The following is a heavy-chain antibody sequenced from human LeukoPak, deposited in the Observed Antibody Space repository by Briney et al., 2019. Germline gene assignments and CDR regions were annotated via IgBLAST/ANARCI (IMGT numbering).Heavy chain of an antibody. CDR1: GGSISSGDYY. CDR2: IYYSGST. CDR3: ARDPLGYCSSTSCYTGD. J-gene: IGHJ4*02. Sequence: SETLSLTCTVSGGSISSGDYYWSWIRQPPGKGLEWIGYIYYSGSTYYNPSLKSRVTISVDTSKNQFSLKLSSVTAADTAVYYCARDPLGYCSSTSCYTGDWGQGTLVTVSS. D-gene: IGHD2-2*02. V-gene: IGHV4-30-4*08.